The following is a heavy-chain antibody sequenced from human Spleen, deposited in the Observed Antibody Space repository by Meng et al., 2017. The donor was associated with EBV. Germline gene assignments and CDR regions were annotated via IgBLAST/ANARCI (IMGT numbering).Heavy chain of an antibody. CDR3: AQRERWGLDP. Sequence: VQRQEAAPELVKPSGTLSLTCAVSGGSISSSNWWSWVRQTPGKGLEWIGEIYHSGSTSYNPSLESRVTISVDKSKNQIFLKLRSVTAADTAVYYCAQRERWGLDPWGQGTLVTVSS. CDR2: IYHSGST. V-gene: IGHV4-4*02. CDR1: GGSISSSNW. D-gene: IGHD3-16*01. J-gene: IGHJ5*02.